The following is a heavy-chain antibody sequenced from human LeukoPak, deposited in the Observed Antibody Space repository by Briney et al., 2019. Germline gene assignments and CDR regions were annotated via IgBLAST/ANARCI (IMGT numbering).Heavy chain of an antibody. D-gene: IGHD2-21*02. CDR1: GGSISSSSYY. Sequence: PSETLSLTCTVSGGSISSSSYYWGWIRQPPGKGLEWIGSIYYNGYTYYTPSLKSRVTISVDTSKNQFSLNLTSVTAADTAVYYCARARRDRVTPAYYYYYMDVWGKGTTVTISS. CDR3: ARARRDRVTPAYYYYYMDV. CDR2: IYYNGYT. J-gene: IGHJ6*03. V-gene: IGHV4-39*07.